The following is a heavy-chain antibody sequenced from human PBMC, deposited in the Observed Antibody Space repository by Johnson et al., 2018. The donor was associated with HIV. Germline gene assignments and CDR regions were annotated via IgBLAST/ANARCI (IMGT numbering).Heavy chain of an antibody. J-gene: IGHJ3*02. V-gene: IGHV3-30-3*01. CDR1: GFTFSSYA. Sequence: QVQLVESGGGVVQPGRSLRLSCAASGFTFSSYAMHWVRQAPGKGLEWVAVISYDGSNKYYADSVKGRFTISRDNSKNTLYLQRNSLRAEDTAVYYCGSYGDYKSSDAFDIWGQGTMVTVSS. CDR3: GSYGDYKSSDAFDI. D-gene: IGHD4-17*01. CDR2: ISYDGSNK.